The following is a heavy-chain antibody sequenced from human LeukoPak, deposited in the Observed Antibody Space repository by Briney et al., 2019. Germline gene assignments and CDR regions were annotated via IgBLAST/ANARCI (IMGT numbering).Heavy chain of an antibody. CDR1: GYTFTGYY. V-gene: IGHV1-2*02. Sequence: ASVKVSCKASGYTFTGYYMHWVRQAPGQGLEWMGWINPNSGGTNYAQKFQGRVTMTRDTSISTAYMELSRLRSDDTAVYYCARGISYYDILTGYYKAGLDYYYYYMDVWGKGTTVTVSS. CDR2: INPNSGGT. D-gene: IGHD3-9*01. CDR3: ARGISYYDILTGYYKAGLDYYYYYMDV. J-gene: IGHJ6*03.